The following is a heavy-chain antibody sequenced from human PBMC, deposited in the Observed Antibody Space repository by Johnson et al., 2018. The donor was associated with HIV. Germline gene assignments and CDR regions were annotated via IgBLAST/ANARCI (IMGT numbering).Heavy chain of an antibody. Sequence: VQLVESGGGVVQPGWSLRLSCAASGFTFSSYWMSWVRQAPGRGLEWVANMNHDGSGQQYLDSVKGRFTVSRDSAKNSLYMQMNSLKAEDTAVYYCAPWRNGFKIWGHGTVVTVSS. D-gene: IGHD5-24*01. CDR3: APWRNGFKI. CDR1: GFTFSSYW. V-gene: IGHV3-7*01. J-gene: IGHJ3*02. CDR2: MNHDGSGQ.